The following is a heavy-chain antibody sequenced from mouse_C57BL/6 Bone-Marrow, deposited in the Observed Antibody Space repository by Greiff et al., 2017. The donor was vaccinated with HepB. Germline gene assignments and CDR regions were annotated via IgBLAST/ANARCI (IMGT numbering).Heavy chain of an antibody. J-gene: IGHJ1*03. D-gene: IGHD1-1*01. CDR1: GYTFTDYE. CDR3: TRSFTVVARYFDV. Sequence: QVQLQQSGAELVRPGASVTLSCKASGYTFTDYEMHWVKQTPVHGLEWIGAIDPETGGTAYNQKFKGKAILTADKSSSTAYMELRSLTSEDSAVYYCTRSFTVVARYFDVWGTGTTVTVSS. V-gene: IGHV1-15*01. CDR2: IDPETGGT.